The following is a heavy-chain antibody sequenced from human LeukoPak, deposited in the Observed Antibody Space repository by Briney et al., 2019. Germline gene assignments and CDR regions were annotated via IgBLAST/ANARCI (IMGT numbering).Heavy chain of an antibody. V-gene: IGHV3-74*01. D-gene: IGHD2-21*02. J-gene: IGHJ4*02. CDR1: GFSFSRFW. CDR3: VREDIVVVTPLDH. CDR2: ITSDRSNR. Sequence: GGSLRLSCAASGFSFSRFWMHWVRHAPGKGLVWISRITSDRSNRDYADSVKGRFTISRDNAKNTLYLQMNSLRTEDTAVYFCVREDIVVVTPLDHWGQGSLVTVSS.